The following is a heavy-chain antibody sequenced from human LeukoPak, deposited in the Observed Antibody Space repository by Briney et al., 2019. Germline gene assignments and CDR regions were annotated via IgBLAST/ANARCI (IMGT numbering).Heavy chain of an antibody. CDR1: GGSISSNY. CDR3: ARAYQYYYDSSRPYYFDY. CDR2: IYYSGIT. Sequence: SEPLSLTGRVSGGSISSNYSSWIRQPPGKGLEGSGYIYYSGITNYNPSTKSRVTISGDTSKYHYSPNLSSVIAAVTVVYYCARAYQYYYDSSRPYYFDYWGQGTLVTVSS. J-gene: IGHJ4*02. D-gene: IGHD3-22*01. V-gene: IGHV4-59*01.